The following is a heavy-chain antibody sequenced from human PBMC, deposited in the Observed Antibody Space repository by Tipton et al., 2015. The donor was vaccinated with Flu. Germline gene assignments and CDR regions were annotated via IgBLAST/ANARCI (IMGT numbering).Heavy chain of an antibody. Sequence: TLSLTCTVSGDSIRSSDYYWGWVRQPPGKGLQWIGNIFHSGNAYRNPSLKSRVTISVDTSKNQFSLNLKSVTAADMAVYYCARRDYSNYVSDPKNWFDLWGQGILVTVSA. J-gene: IGHJ5*02. CDR1: GDSIRSSDYY. V-gene: IGHV4-38-2*02. CDR3: ARRDYSNYVSDPKNWFDL. CDR2: IFHSGNA. D-gene: IGHD4-11*01.